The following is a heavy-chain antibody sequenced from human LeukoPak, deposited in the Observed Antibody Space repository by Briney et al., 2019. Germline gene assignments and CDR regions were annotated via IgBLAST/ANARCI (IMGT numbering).Heavy chain of an antibody. V-gene: IGHV1-69*10. CDR1: GDTFSSHS. CDR2: IIPILDVT. Sequence: ASVKVSCKASGDTFSSHSMNWVRQAPGQGLEWMGGIIPILDVTNYAQKFQGRVTITADKSTSTAYMELSSLRSEDTAVYYCAKPRTSTGQEAFDIWGQGTMVTVSS. CDR3: AKPRTSTGQEAFDI. D-gene: IGHD1-14*01. J-gene: IGHJ3*02.